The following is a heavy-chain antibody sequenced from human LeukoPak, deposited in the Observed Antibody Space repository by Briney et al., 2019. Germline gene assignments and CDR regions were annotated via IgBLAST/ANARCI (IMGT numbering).Heavy chain of an antibody. V-gene: IGHV4-38-2*02. D-gene: IGHD4-23*01. Sequence: SETLSLTCTVSGYSISSGYYWGWIRPPPGKGLEWIGIIYHSGSTYYNPSLKSRVTISVDTAKNQFSLKLNSVTAADTAVYYCARQLRWAKDYWGQGTLVSVSS. CDR1: GYSISSGYY. J-gene: IGHJ4*02. CDR2: IYHSGST. CDR3: ARQLRWAKDY.